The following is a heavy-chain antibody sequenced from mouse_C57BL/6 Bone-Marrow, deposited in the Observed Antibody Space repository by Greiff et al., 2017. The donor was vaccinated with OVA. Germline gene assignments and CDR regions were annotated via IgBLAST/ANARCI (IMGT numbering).Heavy chain of an antibody. CDR2: IDPENGDT. CDR1: GFNIKDYY. V-gene: IGHV14-4*01. CDR3: TTSHWYFDV. Sequence: EVKLQQSGAELVRPGASVKLSCTASGFNIKDYYMHWVKQRPEQGLEWIGWIDPENGDTEYASKFQGKATITADTSSNTAYLQLSSLTSEDTAVYYCTTSHWYFDVWGTGTTVTVSS. J-gene: IGHJ1*03.